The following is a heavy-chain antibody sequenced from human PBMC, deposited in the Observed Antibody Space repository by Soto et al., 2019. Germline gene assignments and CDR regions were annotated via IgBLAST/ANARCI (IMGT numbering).Heavy chain of an antibody. D-gene: IGHD3-22*01. V-gene: IGHV4-30-4*01. CDR1: GGSISSGDYY. CDR3: ARGDPHYYDSSGYFRY. Sequence: QVQLQESGPGLVKPSQTLSLTCTVSGGSISSGDYYWSWIRQPPGKGLEWIGYIYYSGSTYYNPSLKSRVTIPVDTSKNQFSLKLSSVTAADTAVYYCARGDPHYYDSSGYFRYWGQGTLVTVSS. J-gene: IGHJ4*02. CDR2: IYYSGST.